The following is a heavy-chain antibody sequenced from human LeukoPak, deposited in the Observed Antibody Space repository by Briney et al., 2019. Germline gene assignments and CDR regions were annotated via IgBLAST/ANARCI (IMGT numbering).Heavy chain of an antibody. Sequence: SETLSLTCTVSGGSISSYYWSWIRQPPGKGLEWIGYIYYSGSTNYNPSLKSRVTISVDTSKNQFSLKLSSVTAADTAVYYCARGYGSGSYPYYYYYMDVWGEGTTVTISS. CDR2: IYYSGST. J-gene: IGHJ6*03. CDR1: GGSISSYY. D-gene: IGHD3-10*01. CDR3: ARGYGSGSYPYYYYYMDV. V-gene: IGHV4-59*01.